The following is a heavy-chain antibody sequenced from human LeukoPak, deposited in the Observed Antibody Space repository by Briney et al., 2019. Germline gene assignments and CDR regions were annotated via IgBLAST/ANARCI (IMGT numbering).Heavy chain of an antibody. Sequence: GGSLRLTCAASGFTFSSYAMSWVRQAPGKGLEWVSSINYSGSSTYYADSVKRRFTISRDNCKNTLYLQMNSLRAEDTAVYYCAKCSGGSCRIRPRDHWGQGTLVTVSS. CDR1: GFTFSSYA. CDR3: AKCSGGSCRIRPRDH. J-gene: IGHJ4*01. D-gene: IGHD2-15*01. V-gene: IGHV3-23*01. CDR2: INYSGSST.